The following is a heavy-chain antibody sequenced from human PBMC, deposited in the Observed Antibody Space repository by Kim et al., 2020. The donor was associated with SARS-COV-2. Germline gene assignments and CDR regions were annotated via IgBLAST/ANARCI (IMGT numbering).Heavy chain of an antibody. D-gene: IGHD6-19*01. Sequence: GGSLRLSCSASGFTFSSYAMHWVRQAPGKGLEYVSAISSNGGSTYYAYSVKGRFTISRDNSKNTLYLQMSSLRAEDTAVYYCVKDAYSSGWYPFDYWGQGTLVTVSS. CDR2: ISSNGGST. J-gene: IGHJ4*02. CDR3: VKDAYSSGWYPFDY. V-gene: IGHV3-64D*09. CDR1: GFTFSSYA.